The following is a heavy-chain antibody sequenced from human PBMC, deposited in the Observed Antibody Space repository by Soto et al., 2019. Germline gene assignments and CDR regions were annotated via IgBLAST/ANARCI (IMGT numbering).Heavy chain of an antibody. CDR1: GYTLTELS. Sequence: QVQLVQSGAEVKKPGASVKVSCKVSGYTLTELSMHWVRQAPGKGLEWVGGLDPEDGETIYAQKLQGRVTMTEDTSTDTAYRELSSLRAEDTDVYYCATDSGTSQYYYYYGMDVWGQGTSVTVSS. D-gene: IGHD3-10*01. J-gene: IGHJ6*02. CDR3: ATDSGTSQYYYYYGMDV. V-gene: IGHV1-24*01. CDR2: LDPEDGET.